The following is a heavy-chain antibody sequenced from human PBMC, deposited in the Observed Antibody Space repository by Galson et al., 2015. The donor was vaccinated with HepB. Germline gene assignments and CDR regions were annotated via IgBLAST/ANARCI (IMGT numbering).Heavy chain of an antibody. CDR2: ISIDGDTT. J-gene: IGHJ4*02. Sequence: SLRLSCAASGFTLSNYLTHWVRQSPGKGLEFVSAISIDGDTTYYANSVKGRFSISRDNSKNTVYLQMGSLRDEDMAVYYCARMGSGTYSTYDYWGQGTLVTVSS. CDR3: ARMGSGTYSTYDY. V-gene: IGHV3-64*01. CDR1: GFTLSNYL. D-gene: IGHD1-26*01.